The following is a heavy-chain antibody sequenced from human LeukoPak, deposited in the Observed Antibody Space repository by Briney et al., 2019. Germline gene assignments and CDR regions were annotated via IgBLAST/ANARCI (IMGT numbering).Heavy chain of an antibody. D-gene: IGHD2-2*01. V-gene: IGHV3-74*01. CDR1: GFTFSSYW. J-gene: IGHJ4*02. CDR2: INSDGSST. CDR3: ARGRSTYQLLLYYFDY. Sequence: GGSLRLSCAASGFTFSSYWMHWVRQAPGKGLVWVSRINSDGSSTTYADSVKGRFTISRDNAKNTLYLQMNSLRAEDTAVYYCARGRSTYQLLLYYFDYWGQGTLVTVSS.